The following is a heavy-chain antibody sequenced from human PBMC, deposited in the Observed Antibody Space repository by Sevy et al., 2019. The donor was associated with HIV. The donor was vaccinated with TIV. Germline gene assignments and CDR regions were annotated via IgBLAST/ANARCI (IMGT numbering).Heavy chain of an antibody. CDR1: GFIFSSYE. CDR3: ARDEGGYDPFDY. J-gene: IGHJ4*02. D-gene: IGHD6-13*01. CDR2: ISYSGEYI. Sequence: GGSLRLSCAASGFIFSSYEMNWVRQAPGKGLEWVSSISYSGEYIYYADSVNGRFTISRDNAKNSLYLQMNSLRVEDTAVYYCARDEGGYDPFDYWGQGTLVTVSS. V-gene: IGHV3-21*01.